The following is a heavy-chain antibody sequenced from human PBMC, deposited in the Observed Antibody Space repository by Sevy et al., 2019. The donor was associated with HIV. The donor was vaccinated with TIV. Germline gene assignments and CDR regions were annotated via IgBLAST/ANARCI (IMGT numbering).Heavy chain of an antibody. CDR3: TTDPGYYYDSSGYSLQYGMDV. D-gene: IGHD3-22*01. V-gene: IGHV3-15*01. CDR1: GFTFSNAW. J-gene: IGHJ6*02. CDR2: IKSKTDGGTT. Sequence: GGSLRLSCAASGFTFSNAWMSWVRQAPGKGLEWVGRIKSKTDGGTTDYAAPVKGRFTISRDDSKNTLYLQMNSLKTEDTAVYYCTTDPGYYYDSSGYSLQYGMDVWGQGTTVNVSS.